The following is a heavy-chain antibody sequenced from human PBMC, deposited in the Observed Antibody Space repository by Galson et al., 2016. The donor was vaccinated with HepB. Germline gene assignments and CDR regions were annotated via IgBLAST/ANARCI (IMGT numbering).Heavy chain of an antibody. J-gene: IGHJ3*01. CDR3: AAETRVANTAFDD. CDR1: GFTFSASV. CDR2: IVVGSGNT. D-gene: IGHD3-3*01. Sequence: SVKVSCKASGFTFSASVVHWVRQARGQPLEWIGWIVVGSGNTQYAQQFQERVIISRDMTTSTASLELSSLRHEDTAVYYCAAETRVANTAFDDWGQGTMGTVTS. V-gene: IGHV1-58*01.